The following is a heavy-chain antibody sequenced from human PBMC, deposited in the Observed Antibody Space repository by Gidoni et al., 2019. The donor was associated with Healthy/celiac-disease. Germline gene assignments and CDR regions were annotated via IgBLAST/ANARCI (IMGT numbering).Heavy chain of an antibody. V-gene: IGHV3-9*01. J-gene: IGHJ4*02. D-gene: IGHD3-10*02. Sequence: EVQLVESGGGLVQPGRSLRLSCAASGFTFDDYAIHWVRQAPGKGLEWVSGISWNSGSIGYADSVKGRFTISRDNAKNSLYLQMNSLRAEDTALYYCAKGYGYYVLDYWGQGTLVTVSS. CDR3: AKGYGYYVLDY. CDR1: GFTFDDYA. CDR2: ISWNSGSI.